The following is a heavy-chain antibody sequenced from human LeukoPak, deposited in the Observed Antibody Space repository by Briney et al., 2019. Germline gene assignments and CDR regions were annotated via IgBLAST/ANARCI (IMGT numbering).Heavy chain of an antibody. CDR2: IYYSGST. CDR1: GGSISSYY. CDR3: ARKGAGRPPGDWFDP. J-gene: IGHJ5*02. D-gene: IGHD1-26*01. V-gene: IGHV4-59*08. Sequence: SETLSLTCTVSGGSISSYYWSWIRQPPGKGLEWIGYIYYSGSTNYNPSLKSRVTISVDTSKNQFSLKLSSVTAADTAVYYCARKGAGRPPGDWFDPWGQGTLVTVSS.